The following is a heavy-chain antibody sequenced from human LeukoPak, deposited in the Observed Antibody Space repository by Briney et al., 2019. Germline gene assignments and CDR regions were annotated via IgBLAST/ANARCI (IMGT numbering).Heavy chain of an antibody. V-gene: IGHV4-34*01. CDR2: INHSGRT. CDR3: ARVRTRGYSSSWYRGSWFDP. D-gene: IGHD6-13*01. CDR1: GGSFSGYY. Sequence: SETLSLTCAVYGGSFSGYYWGWIRQPPGKGLEWIGEINHSGRTNSNPSLRSRVTISVDTSKNQFSLKLSSVTAADTAVYYCARVRTRGYSSSWYRGSWFDPWGQGTLVTVSS. J-gene: IGHJ5*02.